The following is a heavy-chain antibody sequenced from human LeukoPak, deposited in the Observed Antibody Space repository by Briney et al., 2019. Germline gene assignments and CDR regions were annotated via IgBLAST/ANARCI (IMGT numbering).Heavy chain of an antibody. CDR1: GGTFSSYA. J-gene: IGHJ4*02. CDR2: IVPIFGTA. D-gene: IGHD1-14*01. V-gene: IGHV1-69*05. CDR3: ARDRSPAPNPFDY. Sequence: GASVKVSCKASGGTFSSYAISWVRQAPGQGLEWMGRIVPIFGTANYAQKFQGRVTITTDESTSTAHMELRSLRSEDTAVYYCARDRSPAPNPFDYWGQGTLVTVSS.